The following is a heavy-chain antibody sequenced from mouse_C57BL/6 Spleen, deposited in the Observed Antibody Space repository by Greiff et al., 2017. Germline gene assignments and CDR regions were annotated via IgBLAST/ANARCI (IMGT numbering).Heavy chain of an antibody. Sequence: EVQLVESGGGLVQPKGSLKLSCAASGFSFNTYAMNWVRQAPGKGLEWVARIRSKSNNYATYYADSVKDRFTISRDDSESMLYLQMNSLKTDDTAMYYCVRETPYWYFDVWGTGTTVTVSS. CDR1: GFSFNTYA. CDR3: VRETPYWYFDV. V-gene: IGHV10-1*01. CDR2: IRSKSNNYAT. J-gene: IGHJ1*03.